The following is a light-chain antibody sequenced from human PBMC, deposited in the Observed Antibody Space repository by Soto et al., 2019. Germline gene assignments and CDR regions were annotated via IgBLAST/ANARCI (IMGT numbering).Light chain of an antibody. CDR1: SSDVGGYNY. Sequence: QSALTQPPSASGSPGQSVTISCTGTSSDVGGYNYVSWYQQHPGKAPKLMIYEVTKRPSGVPDRFSGSKSGNTASLTVSGLLAEDEADYYCSSYAGSFYVFGTGTNLTVL. V-gene: IGLV2-8*01. CDR2: EVT. CDR3: SSYAGSFYV. J-gene: IGLJ1*01.